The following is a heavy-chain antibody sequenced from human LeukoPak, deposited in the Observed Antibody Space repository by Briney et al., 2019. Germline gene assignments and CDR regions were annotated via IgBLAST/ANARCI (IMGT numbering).Heavy chain of an antibody. CDR2: IYYSGST. J-gene: IGHJ4*02. CDR3: ARSVGGAFDY. Sequence: SETLSLTCAVSGGSISSSNWWSWVRQPPGKGLEWIGYIYYSGSTYYNPSLKSRVTISVDTSKNQFSLKLSSVTAADTAVYYCARSVGGAFDYWGQGTLVTVSS. V-gene: IGHV4-4*02. D-gene: IGHD1-26*01. CDR1: GGSISSSNW.